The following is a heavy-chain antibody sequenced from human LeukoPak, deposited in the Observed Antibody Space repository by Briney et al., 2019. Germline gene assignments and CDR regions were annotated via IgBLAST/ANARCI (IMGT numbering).Heavy chain of an antibody. CDR3: ARNSYGDYVRFDP. D-gene: IGHD4-17*01. J-gene: IGHJ5*02. Sequence: PSETLSLTCAVYGGSFSGYYWSWIRQPPGKGLEWIGEINHSGSTNYNPSLKSRVTISVDTSKNQFSLKLSSVTAADTAVYYCARNSYGDYVRFDPWGQGTLVTVSS. V-gene: IGHV4-34*01. CDR1: GGSFSGYY. CDR2: INHSGST.